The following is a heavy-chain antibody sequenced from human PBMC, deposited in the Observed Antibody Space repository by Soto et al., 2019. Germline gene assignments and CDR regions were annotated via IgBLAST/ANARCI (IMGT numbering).Heavy chain of an antibody. D-gene: IGHD2-2*01. CDR2: MYHSGST. Sequence: QLQLQESGSGLVKPSQTLSLTCAVSGGSISSGGYSWSWIRQPPGKGLEWIGYMYHSGSTYYNPSLQLRVTIAIDRSMTQSSLKLSSVTAADTAVYYCARVPDYRGQGILGTVSS. V-gene: IGHV4-30-2*01. CDR1: GGSISSGGYS. J-gene: IGHJ4*02. CDR3: ARVPDY.